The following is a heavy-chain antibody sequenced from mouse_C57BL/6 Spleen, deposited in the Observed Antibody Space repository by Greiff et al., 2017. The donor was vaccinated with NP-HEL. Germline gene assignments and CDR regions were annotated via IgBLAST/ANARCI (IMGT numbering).Heavy chain of an antibody. CDR1: GFTFSSYA. CDR2: ISDGGSYT. CDR3: ARDNYGNYIYGDY. V-gene: IGHV5-4*01. Sequence: DVKLVESGGGLVKPGGSLKLSCAASGFTFSSYAMSWVRQTPEKRLEWVATISDGGSYTYYPDNVKGRFTISRDNAKNNLYLQMSHLKSEDTAMYYCARDNYGNYIYGDYWGQGTSVTVSS. D-gene: IGHD2-1*01. J-gene: IGHJ4*01.